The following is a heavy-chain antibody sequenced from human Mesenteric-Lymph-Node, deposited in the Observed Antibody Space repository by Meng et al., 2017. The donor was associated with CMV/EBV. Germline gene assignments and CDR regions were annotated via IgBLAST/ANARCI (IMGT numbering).Heavy chain of an antibody. CDR1: GFTFSSYA. Sequence: GGSLRLSCAASGFTFSSYAMHWVRQAPGKGLEWVAVISYDGSNKYYADSVKGRFTISRDNSKNTLHLQTNSLRAEDTAVYYCAKGGFGGVDYWGQGTLVTVSS. CDR3: AKGGFGGVDY. V-gene: IGHV3-30-3*01. D-gene: IGHD3-16*01. J-gene: IGHJ4*02. CDR2: ISYDGSNK.